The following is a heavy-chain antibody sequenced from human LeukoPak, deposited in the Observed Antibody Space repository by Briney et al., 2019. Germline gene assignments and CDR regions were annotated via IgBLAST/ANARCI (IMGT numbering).Heavy chain of an antibody. Sequence: GGSLRLSCADSGFTFSNEMNWVRPAPGKGLGWVSSISSSGSTIYYTDSVKGRFTLSRDNAKNSLYLQMNSLRAEDTAVYYCARDLAPNYDFWSGYTYYFDSWGQGTLVTVSS. V-gene: IGHV3-48*03. CDR3: ARDLAPNYDFWSGYTYYFDS. J-gene: IGHJ4*02. CDR1: GFTFSNE. D-gene: IGHD3-3*01. CDR2: ISSSGSTI.